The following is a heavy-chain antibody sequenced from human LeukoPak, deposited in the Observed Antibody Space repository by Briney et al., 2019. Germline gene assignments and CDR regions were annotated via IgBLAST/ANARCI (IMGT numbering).Heavy chain of an antibody. CDR1: GFTFDDYA. V-gene: IGHV3-9*03. D-gene: IGHD3-10*01. Sequence: GGSLRLSCAASGFTFDDYAMHWARQAPGKGLEWVSGISWNSGSIGYADSVKGRFTISRDNAKNSLYLQMNSLRAEDMALYYCAKDISNYYGSGSYYTLWGQGTLVTVSS. J-gene: IGHJ4*02. CDR2: ISWNSGSI. CDR3: AKDISNYYGSGSYYTL.